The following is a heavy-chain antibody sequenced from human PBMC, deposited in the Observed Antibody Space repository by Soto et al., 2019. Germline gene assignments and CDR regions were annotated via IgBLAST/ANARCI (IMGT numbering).Heavy chain of an antibody. CDR1: GYSFTSYW. J-gene: IGHJ6*02. CDR3: ASFRYYDSEYYYYYGMDV. D-gene: IGHD3-22*01. V-gene: IGHV5-51*01. CDR2: IYPGDSDT. Sequence: PGESLKISCKGSGYSFTSYWIGWVRQMPGKGLEWMGTIYPGDSDTRYSPSFQGQVTISADKSISTAYLQWSSLKASDTAMYFCASFRYYDSEYYYYYGMDVWGQGTTVTVSS.